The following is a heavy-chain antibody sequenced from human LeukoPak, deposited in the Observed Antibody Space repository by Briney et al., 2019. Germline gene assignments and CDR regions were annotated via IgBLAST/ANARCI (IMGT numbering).Heavy chain of an antibody. Sequence: SETLSLTCTVSGGSICSYYWSWIRQPPGKGLEWIGYIYYSGSTNYNPSLKSRVTISVDTSKNQFSLKLSSVTAADTAVYYCARDGDYYDSSGYYDAFDIWGQGTMVTVSS. J-gene: IGHJ3*02. V-gene: IGHV4-59*01. CDR2: IYYSGST. D-gene: IGHD3-22*01. CDR3: ARDGDYYDSSGYYDAFDI. CDR1: GGSICSYY.